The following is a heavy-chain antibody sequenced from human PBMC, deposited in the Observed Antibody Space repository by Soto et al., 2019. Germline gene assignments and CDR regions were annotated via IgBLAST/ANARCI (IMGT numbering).Heavy chain of an antibody. J-gene: IGHJ6*02. V-gene: IGHV2-5*02. Sequence: QITLKESGPTLVKSTETLTLTCTFSGFSLSTSEVGVGWIRQPPGKALEWLALIYWDEDKRYSPSLKTRLTITKDISTNEVVLTMTNVVPVDTGTYYCAHKGGRGAGMDVWGQGTTVTVS. D-gene: IGHD2-15*01. CDR3: AHKGGRGAGMDV. CDR2: IYWDEDK. CDR1: GFSLSTSEVG.